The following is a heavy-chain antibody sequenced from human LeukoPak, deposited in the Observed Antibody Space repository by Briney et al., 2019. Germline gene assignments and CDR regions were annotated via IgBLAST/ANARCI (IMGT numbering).Heavy chain of an antibody. Sequence: GGSLRLSCVASGFTLSNDWMRWARQAPGKGLEWLANIKEDGSEKYYVDSVKGRFTISRDNAKNSLYMQMNSLRAEDTAVYYCSIDGVRGQKPPDYWGQGTLVTVSS. D-gene: IGHD3-10*01. CDR1: GFTLSNDW. V-gene: IGHV3-7*05. CDR3: SIDGVRGQKPPDY. CDR2: IKEDGSEK. J-gene: IGHJ4*02.